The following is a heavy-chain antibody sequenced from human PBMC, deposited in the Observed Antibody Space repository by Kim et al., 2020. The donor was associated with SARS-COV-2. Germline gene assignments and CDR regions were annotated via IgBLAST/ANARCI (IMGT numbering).Heavy chain of an antibody. Sequence: GGSLRLSCAASGFTFRNDCMSWVRQAPGKGLEWVGRIKSSTDGVNTDYAAPVQCRFTISRDDSKKTLYLQMNSLKTEDTALYYCTTEDSSGDYVYFDSWGQGTLVTVSS. D-gene: IGHD3-22*01. J-gene: IGHJ4*02. V-gene: IGHV3-15*01. CDR1: GFTFRNDC. CDR2: IKSSTDGVNT. CDR3: TTEDSSGDYVYFDS.